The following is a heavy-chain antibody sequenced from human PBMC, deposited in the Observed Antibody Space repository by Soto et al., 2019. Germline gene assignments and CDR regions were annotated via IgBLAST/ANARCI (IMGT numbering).Heavy chain of an antibody. V-gene: IGHV3-21*01. CDR1: GFTFSSYS. CDR2: ISSSSSYI. J-gene: IGHJ3*02. D-gene: IGHD1-26*01. Sequence: EVQLVDSGGGLFKPGGSLRLSCAASGFTFSSYSMNWVREAPGKGLEWVSSISSSSSYIYYADSVKGRFTISRDNAKNSPYLKMNSLIPVDTDVNYSARLGGRRSYYGAFDICGQGTMVTVSS. CDR3: ARLGGRRSYYGAFDI.